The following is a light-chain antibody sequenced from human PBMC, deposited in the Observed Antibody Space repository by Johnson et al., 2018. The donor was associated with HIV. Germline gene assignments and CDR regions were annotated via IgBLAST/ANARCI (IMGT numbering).Light chain of an antibody. CDR2: DNH. Sequence: QSVLTQSPSVSAAPGQKVTISCSGSSSNIGKNYVSWYQQLPGTAPKLLIFDNHKRPSGIPDRFSGSKSGTSATLGISGLQTGDEADYYCGTWDSSLSTGGVFGTGTKVTVL. CDR1: SSNIGKNY. J-gene: IGLJ1*01. CDR3: GTWDSSLSTGGV. V-gene: IGLV1-51*01.